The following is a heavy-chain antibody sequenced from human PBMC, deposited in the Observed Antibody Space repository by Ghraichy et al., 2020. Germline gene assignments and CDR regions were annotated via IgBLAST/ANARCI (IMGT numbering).Heavy chain of an antibody. CDR3: ARAPLYCGGDCYIDY. D-gene: IGHD2-21*02. Sequence: GGSLRLSCAASGFTFSSYSMNWVRQAPGKRLEWVSSISSSSSYIYYADSVKGRFTISRDNAKNSLYLQMNSLRAEDTAVYYCARAPLYCGGDCYIDYWGQGTLVTVSS. CDR2: ISSSSSYI. V-gene: IGHV3-21*01. J-gene: IGHJ4*02. CDR1: GFTFSSYS.